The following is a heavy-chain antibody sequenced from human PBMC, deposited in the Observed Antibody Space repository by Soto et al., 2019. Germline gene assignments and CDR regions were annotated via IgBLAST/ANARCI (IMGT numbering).Heavy chain of an antibody. J-gene: IGHJ4*02. CDR1: GFTFSSYA. Sequence: GGSLRLSCAASGFTFSSYAMSWVRQAPGKGLEWVSAISGSGGSTYYADSVKGRFTISRDNSKNTLYLQMNILRAEDTAVYYCVNVRVFVVVPAASRNFFAYWGQGTLVTVSS. CDR2: ISGSGGST. V-gene: IGHV3-23*01. D-gene: IGHD2-2*01. CDR3: VNVRVFVVVPAASRNFFAY.